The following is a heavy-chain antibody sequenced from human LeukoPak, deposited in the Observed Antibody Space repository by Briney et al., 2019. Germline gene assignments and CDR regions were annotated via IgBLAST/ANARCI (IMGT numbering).Heavy chain of an antibody. V-gene: IGHV3-30*02. CDR3: ARDLDGGLDY. CDR1: KFTFNNCG. D-gene: IGHD4-23*01. J-gene: IGHJ4*02. Sequence: GGSLRLSCAASKFTFNNCGMHWVRQAPGKGLEWVAFIRYDGSGKYYADSVKGRFTISRDNSKNTLYLQMNSLRAEDTAVYYCARDLDGGLDYWGQGTLVTVSS. CDR2: IRYDGSGK.